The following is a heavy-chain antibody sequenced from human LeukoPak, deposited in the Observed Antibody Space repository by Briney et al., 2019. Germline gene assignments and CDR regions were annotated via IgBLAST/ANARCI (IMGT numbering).Heavy chain of an antibody. V-gene: IGHV4-4*07. CDR2: IYSSGST. CDR3: ARPRGVVDAFDI. Sequence: SETLSLTCTVSGGSISSYYWSWIRQPAGKGLEWIGRIYSSGSTNYNPSLKSRVTISVDTSKNQFSLKLSSVTAADTAVYYCARPRGVVDAFDIWGQGTMVTVSS. D-gene: IGHD3-3*01. J-gene: IGHJ3*02. CDR1: GGSISSYY.